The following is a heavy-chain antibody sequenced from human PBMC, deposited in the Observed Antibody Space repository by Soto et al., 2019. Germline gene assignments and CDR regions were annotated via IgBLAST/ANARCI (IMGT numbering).Heavy chain of an antibody. D-gene: IGHD3-22*01. V-gene: IGHV3-33*01. CDR1: GFTFSSYG. J-gene: IGHJ4*02. Sequence: QVQLVESGGGVVQPGRSLRLSCAASGFTFSSYGMHWVRQAPGKGLEWVAVIWYDGSNKYYADSVKGRFTISRDNSKNTLYLQMNSLRAEDTAVYYCARELYYYDSSGFDYWGQGTLVTVSS. CDR3: ARELYYYDSSGFDY. CDR2: IWYDGSNK.